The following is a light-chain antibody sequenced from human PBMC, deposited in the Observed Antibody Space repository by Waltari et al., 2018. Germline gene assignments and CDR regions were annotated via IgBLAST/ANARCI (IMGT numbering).Light chain of an antibody. CDR3: QSADSTGTHRF. V-gene: IGLV3-25*03. CDR1: ALPNQY. J-gene: IGLJ2*01. Sequence: SSELTQPLSVSVSPGQTARITCSGDALPNQYASWYQKKPGQAPLLVIFNDSGRPSLIPGRFSGSSSGPVVALTISGVQAEDEADYFCQSADSTGTHRFFGGGTKLTVL. CDR2: NDS.